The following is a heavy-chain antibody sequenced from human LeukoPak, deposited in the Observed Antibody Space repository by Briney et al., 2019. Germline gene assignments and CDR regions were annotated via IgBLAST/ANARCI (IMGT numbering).Heavy chain of an antibody. CDR3: ASQFGGYDFWSGYSHYYYYMDV. CDR2: IYTSGST. J-gene: IGHJ6*03. CDR1: GGSISSGSYY. D-gene: IGHD3-3*01. V-gene: IGHV4-61*02. Sequence: SETLSLTCTVSGGSISSGSYYWSWIRQPAGKGLEWIGRIYTSGSTNYNPSLKSRVTISVDTSKNQFSLKLSSVTAADTAVYYCASQFGGYDFWSGYSHYYYYMDVWGKGTTVTVSS.